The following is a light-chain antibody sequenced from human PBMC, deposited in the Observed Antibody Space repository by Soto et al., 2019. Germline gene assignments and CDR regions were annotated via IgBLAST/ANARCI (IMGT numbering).Light chain of an antibody. Sequence: DIQLTQSPSFLSASVGDRVTITCRASQGISSYLAWYQQKPGKAPKLLIYAASTLQSGVPSRFSGSGSGTAFTLTISSLQPEDFATYYFPQLNSPFTFGPGTKVDIK. V-gene: IGKV1-9*01. CDR1: QGISSY. CDR3: PQLNSPFT. J-gene: IGKJ3*01. CDR2: AAS.